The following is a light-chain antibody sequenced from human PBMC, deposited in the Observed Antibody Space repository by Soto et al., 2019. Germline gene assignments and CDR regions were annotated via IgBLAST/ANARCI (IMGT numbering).Light chain of an antibody. CDR1: QNVSSSY. CDR2: GAS. J-gene: IGKJ1*01. CDR3: QQYNNWPRT. Sequence: EIVLTQSPGTLSSSPGERVTLSCRASQNVSSSYLAWYQQKPGQAPRLLIYGASTRATGIPARFSGSGSGTEFTLTISSLQSEDFAVYYCQQYNNWPRTFGQGTKVDIK. V-gene: IGKV3-15*01.